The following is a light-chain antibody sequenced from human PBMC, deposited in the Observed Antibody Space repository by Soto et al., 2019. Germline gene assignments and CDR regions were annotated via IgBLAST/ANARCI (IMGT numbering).Light chain of an antibody. CDR2: KAS. CDR1: QTISSW. V-gene: IGKV1-5*03. J-gene: IGKJ1*01. CDR3: QQSYSTPRT. Sequence: DIQMTQSPSTLSASVGDRVTSTCRASQTISSWLAWYQQKPGKAPKLLIYKASTLKSGVPSRFSGSGSGTEFTLTINSLQPEDFATYYCQQSYSTPRTFGQGTKVDIK.